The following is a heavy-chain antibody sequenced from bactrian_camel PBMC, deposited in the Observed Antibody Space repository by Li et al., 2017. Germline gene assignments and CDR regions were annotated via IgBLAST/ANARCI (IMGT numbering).Heavy chain of an antibody. Sequence: HVQLVESGGGLVQPGGSLKLSCAASGWIYSTYCMGWFRQAPGKRREAVANIDSDGTKEHTDSVKGRFTISRDDAKNELYLQLNSLETEDTAMYYCAKEDPDAGRAVWGQGTQVTVS. D-gene: IGHD6*01. V-gene: IGHV3S53*01. CDR1: GWIYSTYC. J-gene: IGHJ4*01. CDR2: IDSDGTK. CDR3: AKEDPDAGRAV.